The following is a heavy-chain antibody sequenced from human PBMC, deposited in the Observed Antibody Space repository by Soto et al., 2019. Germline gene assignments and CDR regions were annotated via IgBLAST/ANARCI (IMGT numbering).Heavy chain of an antibody. D-gene: IGHD6-6*01. CDR1: GYSFTSYW. J-gene: IGHJ6*02. V-gene: IGHV5-10-1*01. CDR3: AAPIAARQVDDPYYYGIDV. Sequence: GESLKISCKGSGYSFTSYWISWVRQMPGKGLEWMGRIDPSDSYTNYSPSFQGHVTISADKSISTAYLQWSSLKASDTAMYYCAAPIAARQVDDPYYYGIDVCGQGTTVTVSS. CDR2: IDPSDSYT.